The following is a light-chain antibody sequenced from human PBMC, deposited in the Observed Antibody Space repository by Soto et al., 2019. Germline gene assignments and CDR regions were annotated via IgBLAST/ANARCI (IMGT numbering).Light chain of an antibody. CDR2: NAS. J-gene: IGKJ4*01. CDR3: QQYNSYPLT. Sequence: DIQMTQSPSTLSASVGDRVTITCRASQSISSWLAWYQQKPGKAPKLLIYNASSLESGVPSRFSGSGSGTEFTLTISSLRPDDFATYYCQQYNSYPLTFGGGTRVEIK. V-gene: IGKV1-5*03. CDR1: QSISSW.